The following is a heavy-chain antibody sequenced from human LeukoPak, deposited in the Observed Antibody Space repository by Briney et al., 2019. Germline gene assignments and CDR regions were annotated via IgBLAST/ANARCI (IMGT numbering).Heavy chain of an antibody. CDR3: ARVSIMVRGVIITGDTFGI. V-gene: IGHV4-59*01. D-gene: IGHD3-10*01. J-gene: IGHJ3*02. Sequence: SETLSLTCTVSGGSISSYYWSWIRQPPGKGLEWIGYIYYSGSTNYNPSLKSRVTISVDTSKNQFSLKLSSVTAADTAVYYCARVSIMVRGVIITGDTFGIWGQGTMVTVSS. CDR1: GGSISSYY. CDR2: IYYSGST.